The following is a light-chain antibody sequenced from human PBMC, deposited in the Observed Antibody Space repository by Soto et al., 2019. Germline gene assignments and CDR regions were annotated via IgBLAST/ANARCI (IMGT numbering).Light chain of an antibody. V-gene: IGKV1-9*01. CDR1: QGISSS. CDR2: TTS. CDR3: QQLNDYPIT. Sequence: DIQLTQSPSFLSSSVGDRVTITCRTSQGISSSLAWYQQKPGKAPKLLIYTTSNLQSGVPSRFSGSGSGTEFTLTISGLQPEDFATYFWQQLNDYPITCGHGTRLENK. J-gene: IGKJ5*01.